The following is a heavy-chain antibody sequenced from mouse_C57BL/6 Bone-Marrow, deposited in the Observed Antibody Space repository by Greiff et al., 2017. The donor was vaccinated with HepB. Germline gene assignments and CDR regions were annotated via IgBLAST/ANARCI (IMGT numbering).Heavy chain of an antibody. V-gene: IGHV1-59*01. CDR3: ARHRTAQATFAY. CDR2: IDPSDSYT. CDR1: GYTFTSYW. D-gene: IGHD3-2*02. J-gene: IGHJ3*01. Sequence: VQLQQPGAELVRPGTSVKLSCKASGYTFTSYWMHWVKQRPGQGLEWIGVIDPSDSYTNYNQKFKGKATLTVDTSSSTAYMQLSSLTSEDSAVYYCARHRTAQATFAYWGQGTLVTVSA.